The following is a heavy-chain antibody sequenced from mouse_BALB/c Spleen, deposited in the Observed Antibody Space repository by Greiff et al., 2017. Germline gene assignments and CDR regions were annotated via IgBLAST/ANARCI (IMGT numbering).Heavy chain of an antibody. Sequence: VQLQQSGAELVRSGASVKLSCTASGFNIKDYYMHWVKQRPEQGLEWIGWIDPENGDTEYAPKFQGKATMTADTSSNTAYLQLSSLTSEDTAVYYCKAYYGNCGFDYWGQGTTLTVSS. CDR3: KAYYGNCGFDY. J-gene: IGHJ2*01. V-gene: IGHV14-4*02. D-gene: IGHD2-1*01. CDR1: GFNIKDYY. CDR2: IDPENGDT.